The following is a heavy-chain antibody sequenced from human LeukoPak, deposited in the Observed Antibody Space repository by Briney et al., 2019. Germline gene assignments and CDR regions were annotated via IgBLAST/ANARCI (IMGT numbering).Heavy chain of an antibody. J-gene: IGHJ5*02. CDR2: IYPGDSHT. D-gene: IGHD5-12*01. Sequence: GESLKISCKGSGYSFPTYWIGWVRQLPGKGLEWMGIIYPGDSHTRYSPSFQGQVTISADKSINTAYLQWGSLKASGTAMYYCARGGPRDIVASWFDPWGQGTLVTVSS. CDR1: GYSFPTYW. CDR3: ARGGPRDIVASWFDP. V-gene: IGHV5-51*01.